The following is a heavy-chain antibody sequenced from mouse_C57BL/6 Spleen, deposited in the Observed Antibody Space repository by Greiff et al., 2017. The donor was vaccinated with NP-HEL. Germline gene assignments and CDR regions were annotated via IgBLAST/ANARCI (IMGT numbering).Heavy chain of an antibody. Sequence: DVHLVESGGDLVKPGGSLKLSCAASGFTFSSYGMSWVRQTPDKRLEWVATISSGGSYTYYPDSVKGRFTISRDNAKNTLYLQMSSLKSEDTAMYYCASGELGLFAYWGQGTLVTVSA. CDR3: ASGELGLFAY. CDR1: GFTFSSYG. V-gene: IGHV5-6*01. D-gene: IGHD4-1*01. CDR2: ISSGGSYT. J-gene: IGHJ3*01.